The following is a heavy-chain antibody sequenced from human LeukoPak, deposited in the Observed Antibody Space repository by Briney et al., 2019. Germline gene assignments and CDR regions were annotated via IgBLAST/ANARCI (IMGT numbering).Heavy chain of an antibody. D-gene: IGHD3-9*01. CDR3: ARGSGILTGYTAFDI. J-gene: IGHJ3*02. Sequence: RASVKVSCKASGYTFTGYYMHWVRQAPGQGLEWMGWINPNSGGTNYAQKFQGRVTMTRDTSISTAYMELSRLRSDDTAVYYCARGSGILTGYTAFDIWGQGTMVTVSS. CDR1: GYTFTGYY. CDR2: INPNSGGT. V-gene: IGHV1-2*02.